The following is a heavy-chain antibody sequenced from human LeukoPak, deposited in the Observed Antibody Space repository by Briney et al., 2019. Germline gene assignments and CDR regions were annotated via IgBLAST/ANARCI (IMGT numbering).Heavy chain of an antibody. V-gene: IGHV3-23*01. J-gene: IGHJ4*02. CDR3: AKWGAYDVLTGYYVSDF. Sequence: GGSLRLSCAASGFTFSSYAMSWVRQAPGKGLEWVSAISGRGGSTYYADSVKGRFTISRDSSKNTLYLQMNSLRADDTTVYYCAKWGAYDVLTGYYVSDFWGQGTLVTVSS. D-gene: IGHD3-9*01. CDR2: ISGRGGST. CDR1: GFTFSSYA.